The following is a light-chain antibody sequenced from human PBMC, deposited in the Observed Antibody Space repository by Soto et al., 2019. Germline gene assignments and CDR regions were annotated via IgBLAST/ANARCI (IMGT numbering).Light chain of an antibody. CDR2: GAS. J-gene: IGKJ5*01. CDR3: QQYGRSIT. V-gene: IGKV3-20*01. Sequence: EIVLRQSPGPLSVSPVGTPILPCGASRSVSSSFLAWYQQKPGQAPRLLIYGASSRATGIPDRFSGSGSGTDFTLTISRLEPEDFAVFYCQQYGRSITFGQGTRLEIK. CDR1: RSVSSSF.